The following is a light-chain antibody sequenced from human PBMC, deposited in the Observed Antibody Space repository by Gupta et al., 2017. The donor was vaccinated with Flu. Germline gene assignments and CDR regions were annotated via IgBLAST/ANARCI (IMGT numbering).Light chain of an antibody. Sequence: VTPGAPAVIYCSASQCRLDRDGKNNLDWYLQKPGQAPQLLIYSNSNWHCGVPARFSGSGSGTDFTLEISRVEAEDVGIYYCVQVLQNPYTFGQGTKVEIK. CDR3: VQVLQNPYT. V-gene: IGKV2-28*01. CDR1: QCRLDRDGKNN. J-gene: IGKJ2*01. CDR2: SNS.